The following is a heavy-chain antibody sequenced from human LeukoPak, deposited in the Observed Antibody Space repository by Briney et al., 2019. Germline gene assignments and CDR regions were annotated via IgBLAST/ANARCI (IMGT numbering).Heavy chain of an antibody. J-gene: IGHJ5*02. V-gene: IGHV4-34*01. CDR3: ARGDRYYDILTGYYPNWFDP. CDR1: GGSFSGYY. D-gene: IGHD3-9*01. CDR2: INHSGST. Sequence: SETLSLTCAVYGGSFSGYYWSWIRPPPGKGLEWIGEINHSGSTNYNPSLKSRVTISVDTSKNQFSLKLSSVTAADTAVYYCARGDRYYDILTGYYPNWFDPWGQGTLVTVSS.